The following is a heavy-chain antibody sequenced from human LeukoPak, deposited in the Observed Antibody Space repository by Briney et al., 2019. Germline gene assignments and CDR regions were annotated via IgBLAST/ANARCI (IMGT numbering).Heavy chain of an antibody. CDR1: GESISGFY. CDR2: IYYSGST. D-gene: IGHD6-13*01. Sequence: SETLSLTCTVSGESISGFYWTWIRQPPGKGLEWIGYIYYSGSTNYNPSLKSRVTISVDTSKNQFSLKLSSVTAADTAVYYCAGQIAAAGTGYFQHWGQGTLVTVSS. J-gene: IGHJ1*01. CDR3: AGQIAAAGTGYFQH. V-gene: IGHV4-59*01.